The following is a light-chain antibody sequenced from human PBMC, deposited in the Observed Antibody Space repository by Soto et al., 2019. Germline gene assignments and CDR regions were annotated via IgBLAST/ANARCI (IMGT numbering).Light chain of an antibody. Sequence: DIPMTQSPASLSASVGARVSITCQASQDIRTSLSWFQQKPGRAPKLLIYGASNLETGVPSRFMGSGSGRDFTFTISSLQPEDIATYYCQQYDNLPPFTFGPGTKVEIK. CDR3: QQYDNLPPFT. CDR1: QDIRTS. J-gene: IGKJ3*01. CDR2: GAS. V-gene: IGKV1-33*01.